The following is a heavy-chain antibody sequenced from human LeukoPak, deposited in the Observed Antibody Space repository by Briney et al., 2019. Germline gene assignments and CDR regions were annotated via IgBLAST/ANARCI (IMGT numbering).Heavy chain of an antibody. Sequence: PGGSLRLSCAASGFTVITNYMSWVRQAPGKGLEWVSVIYSGGSTYYADSVKGRFTISRHNSKNTLYLQMNSLRAEDTAVYYCARVRVGGIAAAGPQYYFDYWGQGTLVTVSS. CDR2: IYSGGST. V-gene: IGHV3-53*04. CDR3: ARVRVGGIAAAGPQYYFDY. CDR1: GFTVITNY. D-gene: IGHD6-13*01. J-gene: IGHJ4*02.